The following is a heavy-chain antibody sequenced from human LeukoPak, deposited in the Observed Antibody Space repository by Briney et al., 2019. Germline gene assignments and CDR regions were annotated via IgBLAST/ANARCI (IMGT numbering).Heavy chain of an antibody. CDR3: AGPGGDSSGYYSPYWYFDL. CDR2: IYYSGST. CDR1: GGSIRSHY. Sequence: SETLSLTCTVSGGSIRSHYWSWIRQPSGKGLEWIGYIYYSGSTNYNPSLKSRVTISVDTSKIHFSLKLSSVTAADTAIYYCAGPGGDSSGYYSPYWYFDLWGRGTLVTVSS. D-gene: IGHD3-22*01. J-gene: IGHJ2*01. V-gene: IGHV4-59*08.